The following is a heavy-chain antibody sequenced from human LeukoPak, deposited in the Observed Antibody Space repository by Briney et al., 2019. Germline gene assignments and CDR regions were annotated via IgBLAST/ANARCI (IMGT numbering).Heavy chain of an antibody. CDR2: ISGSGGST. CDR1: GFTFSSYA. V-gene: IGHV3-23*01. J-gene: IGHJ3*02. CDR3: ARDFRPLGAFDI. D-gene: IGHD7-27*01. Sequence: PGGSLRLSCAASGFTFSSYAMSWVRQAPGKGLEWVSAISGSGGSTYYADSVKGRFTISRDNAKNSLYLQMNSLRAEDTAVYYCARDFRPLGAFDIWGQGTMVTVSS.